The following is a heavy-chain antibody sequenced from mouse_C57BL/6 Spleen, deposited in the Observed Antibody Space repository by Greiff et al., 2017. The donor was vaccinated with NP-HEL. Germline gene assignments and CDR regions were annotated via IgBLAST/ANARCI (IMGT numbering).Heavy chain of an antibody. D-gene: IGHD2-1*01. V-gene: IGHV1-26*01. CDR2: LNPNNGGT. Sequence: EVQLQQSGPELVKPGASVKISCKASGYTFTDYYMNWVKQSHGKSLEWIGDLNPNNGGTSYNQKFKGKATLTVDKSSSTAYMELRSLTSEDSAVYYWARRGGNYAYYAMDYWGQGTSVTVSS. J-gene: IGHJ4*01. CDR3: ARRGGNYAYYAMDY. CDR1: GYTFTDYY.